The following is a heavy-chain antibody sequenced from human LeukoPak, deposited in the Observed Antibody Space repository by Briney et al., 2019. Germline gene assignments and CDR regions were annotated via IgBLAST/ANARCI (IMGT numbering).Heavy chain of an antibody. V-gene: IGHV4-34*01. CDR3: ASLVYDFWSGDPPNWFDP. J-gene: IGHJ5*02. D-gene: IGHD3-3*01. CDR2: INHSGST. CDR1: GGSFSGYY. Sequence: SETLSLTCAVYGGSFSGYYWSWIRQPPGRGLEWIGEINHSGSTNYNPSLKSRVTISVDTSKNQFSLKLSSVTAADTAVYYCASLVYDFWSGDPPNWFDPWGQGTLVTVSS.